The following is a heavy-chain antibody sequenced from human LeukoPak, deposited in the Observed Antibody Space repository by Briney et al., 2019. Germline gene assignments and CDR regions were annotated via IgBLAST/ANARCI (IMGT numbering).Heavy chain of an antibody. V-gene: IGHV3-43D*03. CDR2: INWDGSLI. CDR3: ARDMTAHSSAVSGVPGDY. Sequence: GGSLRLSCAASGFSFDDHAMHWVRQAPGKGLEWVSLINWDGSLIHYGDPVRGRFTISRDNSKNFLFLQMHSLRAEDSAFYYCARDMTAHSSAVSGVPGDYWGQGTLVTVSS. J-gene: IGHJ4*02. D-gene: IGHD2-21*02. CDR1: GFSFDDHA.